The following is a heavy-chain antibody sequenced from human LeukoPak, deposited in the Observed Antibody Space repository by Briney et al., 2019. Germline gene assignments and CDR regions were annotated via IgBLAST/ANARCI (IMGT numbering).Heavy chain of an antibody. J-gene: IGHJ4*02. CDR3: AKCYYDSSGYSFDY. Sequence: GGSLRLSCAASGFTVSSNYMNWVRQAPGKGLEWVSVIYSGGSTYYADSVKGRFTISRDNSKNTPYLQMNSLRAEDTAVYYCAKCYYDSSGYSFDYWGQGTLVTVSS. D-gene: IGHD3-22*01. CDR2: IYSGGST. V-gene: IGHV3-53*01. CDR1: GFTVSSNY.